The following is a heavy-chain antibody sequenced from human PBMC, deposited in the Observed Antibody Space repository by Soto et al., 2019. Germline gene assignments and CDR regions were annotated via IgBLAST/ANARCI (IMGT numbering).Heavy chain of an antibody. CDR3: ARKGPPRDAFDI. CDR2: VLGGSGST. CDR1: GFTFSSYA. Sequence: EVQLLESGGGLVQPGGSLRLSCAASGFTFSSYAMSWVRQTPGKGLEWVSGVLGGSGSTFYADSVKGRFTISRDNSKNTLYVQMNSLRAEDTAIYYCARKGPPRDAFDIWGQGTMVTVSS. V-gene: IGHV3-23*01. J-gene: IGHJ3*02.